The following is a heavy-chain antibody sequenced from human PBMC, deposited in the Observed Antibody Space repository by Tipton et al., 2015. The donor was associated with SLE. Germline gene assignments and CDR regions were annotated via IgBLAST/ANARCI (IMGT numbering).Heavy chain of an antibody. CDR3: ARRYGDYDGFDY. CDR2: MYYTGIT. Sequence: TLSLTCTVSGGSVTTYYWSWIRQSPGKKLEWIGYMYYTGITKFNPSLESRVTISIDTSKNQFSLKLSSVTAADTAVYYCARRYGDYDGFDYWGQGTLVTVSS. CDR1: GGSVTTYY. D-gene: IGHD4-17*01. V-gene: IGHV4-59*08. J-gene: IGHJ4*02.